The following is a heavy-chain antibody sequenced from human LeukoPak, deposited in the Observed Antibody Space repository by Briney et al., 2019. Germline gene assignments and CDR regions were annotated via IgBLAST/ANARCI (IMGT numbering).Heavy chain of an antibody. V-gene: IGHV3-33*01. CDR1: GFTFSSYG. Sequence: PGRSLRLSCAASGFTFSSYGMHWVRRAPGKGLEWVAVIGNDGSNKYYADSVKGRFTISRDNSKNTLYLQMNSLRAEDTAVYYCAREGEYYCSGGSCYSGIHFDYWGQGTLVTVSS. J-gene: IGHJ4*02. CDR2: IGNDGSNK. CDR3: AREGEYYCSGGSCYSGIHFDY. D-gene: IGHD2-15*01.